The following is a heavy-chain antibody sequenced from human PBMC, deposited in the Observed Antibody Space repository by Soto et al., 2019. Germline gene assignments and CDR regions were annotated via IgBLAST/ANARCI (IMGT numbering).Heavy chain of an antibody. J-gene: IGHJ5*02. CDR2: INPSGGST. V-gene: IGHV1-46*01. CDR3: ARQTYYYGSGSYYRRDWFDP. CDR1: GYTFTSYY. D-gene: IGHD3-10*01. Sequence: ASVKVSCKASGYTFTSYYMHWVRQAPGQGLEWMGIINPSGGSTSYAQKFQGRVTMTRDTSTSTVYMELSSLRSEDTAVYYCARQTYYYGSGSYYRRDWFDPWGQGTLVTVSS.